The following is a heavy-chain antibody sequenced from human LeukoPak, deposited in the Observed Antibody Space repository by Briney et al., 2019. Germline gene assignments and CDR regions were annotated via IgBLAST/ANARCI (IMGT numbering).Heavy chain of an antibody. J-gene: IGHJ6*02. CDR3: AKVQRAVAGTPWSYYYYYYGMDV. CDR1: GFTFSSYG. CDR2: ISYDGSNK. D-gene: IGHD6-19*01. Sequence: GGSLRLSCAASGFTFSSYGLRWVRQAPGKGLEWVAVISYDGSNKYYADSVKGRFTISRDNSKNTLYLQMNSLKAEGTAVYYCAKVQRAVAGTPWSYYYYYYGMDVWGQGTTVTVSS. V-gene: IGHV3-30*18.